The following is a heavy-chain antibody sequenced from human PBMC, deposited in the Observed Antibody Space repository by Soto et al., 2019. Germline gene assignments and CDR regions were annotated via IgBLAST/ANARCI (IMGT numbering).Heavy chain of an antibody. CDR3: ARSIRGPRRFNGMDV. CDR2: IERDDDDK. V-gene: IGHV2-70*13. J-gene: IGHJ6*02. CDR1: GFSVTSPGSC. D-gene: IGHD1-20*01. Sequence: SGPTLVNPTETLTLTCTFSGFSVTSPGSCGSWIRQPPGKALEWLALIERDDDDKYYSTSLKTRLTTSKDTRKNQVVLTMANMDPADTGTYYCARSIRGPRRFNGMDVWGQGTTVTVSS.